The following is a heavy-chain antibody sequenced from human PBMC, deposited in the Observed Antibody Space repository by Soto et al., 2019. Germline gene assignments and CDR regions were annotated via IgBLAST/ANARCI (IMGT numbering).Heavy chain of an antibody. D-gene: IGHD3-9*01. J-gene: IGHJ4*02. CDR2: IYSGGST. CDR1: GFTVSSTF. Sequence: VLLVESGGGLVQPGGSLRLSCAASGFTVSSTFMSWVRPAPGKGLEWVSVIYSGGSTYYADSVKGRFTISRHNSKNTLFLQMYTLRADDTAVYYCAREIHTSRLTGYYYLDYGGQGTLGTVSS. V-gene: IGHV3-53*04. CDR3: AREIHTSRLTGYYYLDY.